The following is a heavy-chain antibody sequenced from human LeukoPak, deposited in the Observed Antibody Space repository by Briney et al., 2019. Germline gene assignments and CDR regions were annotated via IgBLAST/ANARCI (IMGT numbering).Heavy chain of an antibody. Sequence: PSETLSLTCTVSGGSISSSSYYWGWIRQPPGKGLEWIGSIYYSGSTYYNPSLKSRVTISVDTSKDQFSLKLSSVTAADTAVYYCARDTVLTGYRSRYGMDVWGKGTTVTVSS. CDR2: IYYSGST. CDR3: ARDTVLTGYRSRYGMDV. CDR1: GGSISSSSYY. D-gene: IGHD3-9*01. V-gene: IGHV4-39*07. J-gene: IGHJ6*04.